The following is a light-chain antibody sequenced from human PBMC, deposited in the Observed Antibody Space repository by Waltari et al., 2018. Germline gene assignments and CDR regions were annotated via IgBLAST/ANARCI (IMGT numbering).Light chain of an antibody. CDR3: QQLNSYPLT. V-gene: IGKV1-9*01. Sequence: DIQLTQSPSFLSASVGDRVTIACRASQGISSHLVWYQQKPGKAPKLLIYGASTLQSGVPSRFSGSVSATEFTLTISSLQPEDFATYYCQQLNSYPLTFGGGTKVEIK. J-gene: IGKJ4*01. CDR1: QGISSH. CDR2: GAS.